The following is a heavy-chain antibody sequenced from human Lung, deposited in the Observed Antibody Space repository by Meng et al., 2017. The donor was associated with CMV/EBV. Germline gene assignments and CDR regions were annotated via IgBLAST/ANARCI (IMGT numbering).Heavy chain of an antibody. CDR1: GGSISSYY. J-gene: IGHJ4*02. CDR3: ASWGYSSSWYYFDY. CDR2: IYYSGST. V-gene: IGHV4-59*01. Sequence: SETLSLTCTVSGGSISSYYWSWIRQPPGKGLEWIGYIYYSGSTNYNPSLKSRVTISVDTSKNQFSLKLSSVTAADTAVYYCASWGYSSSWYYFDYWGQGTLVXVSS. D-gene: IGHD6-13*01.